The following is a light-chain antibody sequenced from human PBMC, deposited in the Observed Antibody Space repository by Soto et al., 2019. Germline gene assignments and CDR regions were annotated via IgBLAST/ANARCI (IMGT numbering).Light chain of an antibody. CDR1: SSDVGSYNL. CDR2: EGS. V-gene: IGLV2-23*01. CDR3: CSYAGSSTVV. Sequence: QSPLTQPASVSGSPGQSITISCTGTSSDVGSYNLVSWYQQHPGKAPKLMIYEGSKRPSGVSNRFSGSKSGNTASLTIYGLQAEDEADYYCCSYAGSSTVVFGGGTKLTVL. J-gene: IGLJ2*01.